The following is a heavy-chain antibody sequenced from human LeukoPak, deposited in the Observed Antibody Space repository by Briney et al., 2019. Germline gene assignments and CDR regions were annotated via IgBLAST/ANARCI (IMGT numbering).Heavy chain of an antibody. Sequence: GGSLRLSCEASGFTFGNYAMNWVRQAPGKGLEWVSTISGTGSSTYYADSAKGRFTISRDNSKDTLFLQLDSLTAADTAMYFCAKASVAIPQYCNSWGQGTLVTVSS. V-gene: IGHV3-23*01. CDR2: ISGTGSST. CDR1: GFTFGNYA. D-gene: IGHD2-2*02. CDR3: AKASVAIPQYCNS. J-gene: IGHJ5*02.